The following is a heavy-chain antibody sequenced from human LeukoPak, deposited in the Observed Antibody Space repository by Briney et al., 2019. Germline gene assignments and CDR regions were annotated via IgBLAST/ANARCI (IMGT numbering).Heavy chain of an antibody. CDR3: AREGGSSYGYAYH. CDR2: ISAYNGNT. V-gene: IGHV1-18*01. D-gene: IGHD5-18*01. J-gene: IGHJ5*02. Sequence: ASVKVSCKASGYTFTSYGISWVRQAPGQGLEWMGWISAYNGNTNSAQKLQGRVTMTRDTSISIAYMELSSLKSDDTAVYYCAREGGSSYGYAYHWGQGTLVTVSS. CDR1: GYTFTSYG.